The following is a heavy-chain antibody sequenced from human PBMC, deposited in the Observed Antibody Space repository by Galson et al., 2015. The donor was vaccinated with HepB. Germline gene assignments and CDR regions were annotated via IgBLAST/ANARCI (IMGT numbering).Heavy chain of an antibody. V-gene: IGHV3-33*01. CDR2: IWAAGTVQ. J-gene: IGHJ4*02. CDR1: GFIFSDHG. CDR3: AREAHIAVAAFDS. D-gene: IGHD2-21*01. Sequence: SLRLSCAASGFIFSDHGLHWVRQAPGKGLEWVALIWAAGTVQHYADSVRGRFSISRDNSKNTLFLQMDSLRVEDTAVYYCAREAHIAVAAFDSWGQGTLVTVSS.